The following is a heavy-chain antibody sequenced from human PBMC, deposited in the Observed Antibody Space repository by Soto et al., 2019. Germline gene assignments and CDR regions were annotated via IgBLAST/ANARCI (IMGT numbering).Heavy chain of an antibody. Sequence: GGSLRLSCAASGFTVSSNYMSWVRQAPGKGLEWVSVIYSGGSTYYADSVKGRFTISRDNSKNTLYLQMNSLRAEDTAVYYCARAVGYSYGDFDYGGRGPLVTVPS. CDR3: ARAVGYSYGDFDY. V-gene: IGHV3-66*01. D-gene: IGHD5-18*01. J-gene: IGHJ4*02. CDR1: GFTVSSNY. CDR2: IYSGGST.